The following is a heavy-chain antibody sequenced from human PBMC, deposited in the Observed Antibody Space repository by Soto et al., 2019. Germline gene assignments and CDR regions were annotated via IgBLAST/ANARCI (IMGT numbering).Heavy chain of an antibody. D-gene: IGHD2-2*01. V-gene: IGHV4-39*01. CDR2: IYYSGST. Sequence: QLQLQESGPGLVKPSETLSLTCTVSGGSISSSSYYWGWIRQPPGKGLEWIGSIYYSGSTYYNPSLNRRVTLSVDTSKNQFSLKLSSVTAADTAVYYCARHSTDIVVVPAAMLPHYYYYYMDVWGKGTTVTVSS. CDR3: ARHSTDIVVVPAAMLPHYYYYYMDV. CDR1: GGSISSSSYY. J-gene: IGHJ6*03.